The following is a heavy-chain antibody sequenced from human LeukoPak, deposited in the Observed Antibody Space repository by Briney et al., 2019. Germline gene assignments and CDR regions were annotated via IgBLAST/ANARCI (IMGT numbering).Heavy chain of an antibody. J-gene: IGHJ4*02. D-gene: IGHD2-2*01. Sequence: GGSLRLSCAASGFTFNTYAMSWVRQTPGQGLEWVSAINDNGGRIYYADSVKGRFTISRNNSKNTLYLQMNSLRAEDTAIYYCARGQYCSSTTCIFDCWGQGTLVTVSS. CDR1: GFTFNTYA. CDR3: ARGQYCSSTTCIFDC. V-gene: IGHV3-23*01. CDR2: INDNGGRI.